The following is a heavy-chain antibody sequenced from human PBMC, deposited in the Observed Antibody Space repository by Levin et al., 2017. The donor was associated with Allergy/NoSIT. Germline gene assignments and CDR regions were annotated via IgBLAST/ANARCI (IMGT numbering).Heavy chain of an antibody. J-gene: IGHJ4*02. D-gene: IGHD6-19*01. CDR1: GFTFDDYA. CDR2: ISWNSGSI. V-gene: IGHV3-9*01. CDR3: AKDLVAVAESANFDY. Sequence: SLKISCAASGFTFDDYAMHWVRQAPGKGLEWVSGISWNSGSIGYADSVKGRFTISRDNAKNSLYLQMNSLRAEDTALYYCAKDLVAVAESANFDYWGQGTLVTVSS.